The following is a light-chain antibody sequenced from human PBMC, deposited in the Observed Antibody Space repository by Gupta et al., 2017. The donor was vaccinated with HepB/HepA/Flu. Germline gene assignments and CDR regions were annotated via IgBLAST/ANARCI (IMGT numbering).Light chain of an antibody. CDR2: GAS. J-gene: IGKJ1*01. CDR1: QSVGTY. V-gene: IGKV1-39*01. CDR3: QHRDSSPRT. Sequence: IKMTQSPSSLSASVGDNITITCRASQSVGTYLNWYQQKPGRAPNLLFNGASTGNSGVPSRFSGSGSGTDFTLIISELQPDDFAIYCCQHRDSSPRTFGQGTKVE.